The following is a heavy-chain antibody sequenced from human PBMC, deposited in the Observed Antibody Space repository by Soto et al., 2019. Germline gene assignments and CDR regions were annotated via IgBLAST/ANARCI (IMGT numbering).Heavy chain of an antibody. CDR3: ARGLSDFLSMDY. D-gene: IGHD3-3*01. Sequence: SQTLSLTCAISGDSVSSDSAAWNWIRQSPSRGLEWLGRTYYRSKWYYEYGISVKSRMTINADTSKNQFSFQLSSVTPEDTAVYYCARGLSDFLSMDYWGQGTLVTVSS. V-gene: IGHV6-1*01. CDR1: GDSVSSDSAA. J-gene: IGHJ4*02. CDR2: TYYRSKWYY.